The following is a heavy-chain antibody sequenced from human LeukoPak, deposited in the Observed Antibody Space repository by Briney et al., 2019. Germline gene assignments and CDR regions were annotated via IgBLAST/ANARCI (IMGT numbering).Heavy chain of an antibody. CDR2: ISSSGSYI. CDR1: GFTFSSYS. D-gene: IGHD2-15*01. CDR3: AGGPQFCSGGNCYGYYFDY. V-gene: IGHV3-21*01. Sequence: PGGSLRLSCAASGFTFSSYSMNWVRQPPGKGLEWVSSISSSGSYIYYADSVKGRFSISRDSAKNSLYLQMNSLRAEDTAVYYCAGGPQFCSGGNCYGYYFDYWGQGTLVTVSS. J-gene: IGHJ4*02.